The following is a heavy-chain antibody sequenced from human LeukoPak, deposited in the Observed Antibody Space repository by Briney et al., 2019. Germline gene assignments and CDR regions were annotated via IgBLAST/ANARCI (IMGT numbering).Heavy chain of an antibody. CDR3: AREPPIAAAGTSYFDY. CDR1: GGSISSGSYY. Sequence: PSETLSLTCAVSGGSISSGSYYWSWIRQPAGKGLEWIGRIYTSGSTNYNPSLKSRVTISVDTSKNQFSLKLSSVTAADTAVYYCAREPPIAAAGTSYFDYWGQGTLVTVSS. D-gene: IGHD6-13*01. V-gene: IGHV4-61*02. J-gene: IGHJ4*02. CDR2: IYTSGST.